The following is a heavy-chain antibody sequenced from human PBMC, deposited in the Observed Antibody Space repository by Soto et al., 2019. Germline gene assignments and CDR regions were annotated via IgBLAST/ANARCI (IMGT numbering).Heavy chain of an antibody. CDR2: IYSTGNT. CDR1: GGSITSSSY. D-gene: IGHD6-13*01. Sequence: QLQLQESGPGLVKPSETLSLSCTVSGGSITSSSYWGWIRQPPGKGLQWIGSIYSTGNTSYNPSLKGRVTISADTSKNQFSLNLSSVTAADTAVYYCRSSSRYSTDVWGQGTTVYVSS. V-gene: IGHV4-39*01. J-gene: IGHJ6*02. CDR3: RSSSRYSTDV.